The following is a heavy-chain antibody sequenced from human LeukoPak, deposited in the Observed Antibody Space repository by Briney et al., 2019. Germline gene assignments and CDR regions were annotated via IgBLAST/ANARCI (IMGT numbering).Heavy chain of an antibody. J-gene: IGHJ4*02. Sequence: ASVNVSCKASGYSFTINYIHWVRQAPGQGLEWMGMIYPRDGSTSYAQKFPGRVTVTRDTSTSTVHRELSGLRSADTAVYNCARHQEAFDYWGQGTLVTVSS. CDR1: GYSFTINY. CDR2: IYPRDGST. CDR3: ARHQEAFDY. V-gene: IGHV1-46*01.